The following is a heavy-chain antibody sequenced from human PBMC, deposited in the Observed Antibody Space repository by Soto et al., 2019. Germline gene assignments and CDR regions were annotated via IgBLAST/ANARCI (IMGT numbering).Heavy chain of an antibody. D-gene: IGHD5-18*01. Sequence: QAHLVESGGGVVQPGRSLRLSCAAYGFTFTSYGMHSVRQAPGTRLEWVAVISYDGGLQHYADSVKGRFTNSRDNSKNMVLLQMNSLRAEDTAVYYCVSDRGYGHASVPYSWGQGTLVSVSS. CDR2: ISYDGGLQ. V-gene: IGHV3-30*03. J-gene: IGHJ4*02. CDR3: VSDRGYGHASVPYS. CDR1: GFTFTSYG.